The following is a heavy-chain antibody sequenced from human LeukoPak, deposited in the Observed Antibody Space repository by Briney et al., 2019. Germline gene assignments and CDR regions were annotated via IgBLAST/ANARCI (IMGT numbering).Heavy chain of an antibody. CDR1: GGTFSSYA. J-gene: IGHJ4*02. CDR3: ARDGLGSSSWSDFDY. CDR2: IIPIFGTA. V-gene: IGHV1-69*05. Sequence: PGSSVKVSCKASGGTFSSYAISWVRQAPGQGLEWMGGIIPIFGTANYAQKFQGRVTITTDESTSTAYMELSSLRSEDTAVYYCARDGLGSSSWSDFDYWGQGTLVTVSS. D-gene: IGHD6-13*01.